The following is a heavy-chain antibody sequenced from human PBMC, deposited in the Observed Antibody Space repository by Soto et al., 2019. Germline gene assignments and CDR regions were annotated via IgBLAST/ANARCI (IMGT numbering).Heavy chain of an antibody. J-gene: IGHJ4*02. CDR2: MNPGDSDI. Sequence: GESLKISCKTSGYSFTSYWIGWVRQMPGKGLEWLGIMNPGDSDIRYNPSFEGQVTFSADKSISTAYLQWSSLKATDTAIYYLATAGDYCDRYIVDYRFDSWGQGTLVTVSS. CDR1: GYSFTSYW. CDR3: ATAGDYCDRYIVDYRFDS. V-gene: IGHV5-51*01. D-gene: IGHD3-22*01.